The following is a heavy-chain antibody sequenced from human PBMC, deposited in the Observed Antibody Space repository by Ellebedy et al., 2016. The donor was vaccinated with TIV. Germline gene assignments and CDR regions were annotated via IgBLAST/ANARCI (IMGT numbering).Heavy chain of an antibody. CDR3: ARDTAMDY. D-gene: IGHD5-18*01. J-gene: IGHJ4*02. CDR1: GFTFSGYI. V-gene: IGHV3-21*01. Sequence: PGGSLRLSCAASGFTFSGYIINWVRQAPGKGLEWISSITKSGDYMYYADSVKGRFTISRDNARNSLDLQMNSLRADDTAVYYCARDTAMDYWGQGTLVIVSS. CDR2: ITKSGDYM.